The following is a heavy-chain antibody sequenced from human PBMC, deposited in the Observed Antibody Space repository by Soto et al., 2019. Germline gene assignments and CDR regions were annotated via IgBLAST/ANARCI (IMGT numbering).Heavy chain of an antibody. V-gene: IGHV4-39*01. CDR3: ARLGGYVSVGYYYLWDS. J-gene: IGHJ4*02. CDR2: INHSGST. CDR1: DGSMNSDSSY. Sequence: QLQLQESGPGLVKPSETLSLTCRVSDGSMNSDSSYWGWIRQPPGKGLEWIGVINHSGSTYHNLSLKGRVTRSVAASRNQFSLKLTSMTAADTAVYYCARLGGYVSVGYYYLWDSWGQGTLVTVSS. D-gene: IGHD3-22*01.